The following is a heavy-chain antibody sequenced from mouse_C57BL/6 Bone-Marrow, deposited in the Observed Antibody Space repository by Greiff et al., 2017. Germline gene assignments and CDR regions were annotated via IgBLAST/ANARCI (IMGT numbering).Heavy chain of an antibody. CDR2: ISGGGSYT. J-gene: IGHJ4*01. Sequence: EVMLVESGGGLVKPGGSLKLSCAASGFTFSSYGMSWVRQTPEKRLEWVATISGGGSYTSYPDSVKGRFTISRDNAKNNLYLQMSSLRSEDTALYYCARRDTTVVAYYAMDYWGQGTSVTVSS. CDR3: ARRDTTVVAYYAMDY. V-gene: IGHV5-9-2*01. CDR1: GFTFSSYG. D-gene: IGHD1-1*01.